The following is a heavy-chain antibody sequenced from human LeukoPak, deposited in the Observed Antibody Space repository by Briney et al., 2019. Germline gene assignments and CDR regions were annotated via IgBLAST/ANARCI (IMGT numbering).Heavy chain of an antibody. Sequence: ASVKVSCKASGYTFTDYSLHWVRQAPGQGLEWMGWINPQGDGTNYAQNFEGRVTMTTDTSVSTAYMDLIRLTSDDTAVYFCARDRWEGPYDSSGYSVVYHDYWGQGTLVTVSS. CDR2: INPQGDGT. CDR3: ARDRWEGPYDSSGYSVVYHDY. D-gene: IGHD3-22*01. V-gene: IGHV1-2*02. J-gene: IGHJ4*02. CDR1: GYTFTDYS.